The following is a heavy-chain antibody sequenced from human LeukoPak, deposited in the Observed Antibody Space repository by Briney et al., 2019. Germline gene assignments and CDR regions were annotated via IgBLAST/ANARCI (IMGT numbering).Heavy chain of an antibody. D-gene: IGHD6-19*01. Sequence: SETLSLTCTVSGGSISSGGYYWSWIRQHPGKGLEWIGYIYYSGSTYYNPSLKSRVTISVDTSKNQFSLKLSSVTAADTAVYYCASSQYAREAVAGTYFDYWGQGTLVTVSS. J-gene: IGHJ4*02. CDR3: ASSQYAREAVAGTYFDY. CDR2: IYYSGST. CDR1: GGSISSGGYY. V-gene: IGHV4-31*03.